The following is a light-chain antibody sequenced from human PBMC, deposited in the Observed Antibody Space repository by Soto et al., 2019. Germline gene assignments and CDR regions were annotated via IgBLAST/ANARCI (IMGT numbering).Light chain of an antibody. Sequence: EIVMTQSPATLSVFPGESVTLSCRASQTLNNYLAWYQQKPGQAPRLLIYGVSTRATGIPARFSGSGSGIEFTLAINSLQSEDSAVYYCQQHNGWPLTFGAGTKVEIK. CDR3: QQHNGWPLT. V-gene: IGKV3-15*01. CDR1: QTLNNY. CDR2: GVS. J-gene: IGKJ4*01.